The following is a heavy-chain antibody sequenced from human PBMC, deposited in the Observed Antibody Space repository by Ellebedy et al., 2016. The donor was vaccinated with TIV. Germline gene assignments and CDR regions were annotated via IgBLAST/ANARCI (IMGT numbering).Heavy chain of an antibody. CDR3: AAGSGWLIDY. J-gene: IGHJ4*02. CDR1: GFTFSSYW. V-gene: IGHV3-7*02. CDR2: IKKDGSEK. Sequence: PGGSLRLSCGTSGFTFSSYWMNWLRQAPGKGLEWVANIKKDGSEKNYVDSVKGRFTISRDNAKNSLYLQINSLRDEDTDVYYCAAGSGWLIDYWGQGTLVTVSS. D-gene: IGHD6-19*01.